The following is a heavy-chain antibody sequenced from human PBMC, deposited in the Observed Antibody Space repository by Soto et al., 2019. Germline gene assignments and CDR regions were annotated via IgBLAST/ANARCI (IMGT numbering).Heavy chain of an antibody. CDR3: ARGIAAAGRVSGFYYYGMDV. J-gene: IGHJ6*02. CDR1: GGTFSSYA. D-gene: IGHD6-13*01. Sequence: QVQLVQSGAEVKKPGSSVKVSCKASGGTFSSYAISWVRQAPGQGLEWMGGIIPILGTANYAQKFQGRVTITADESTSTAYMELSSLRSEDTAVYYCARGIAAAGRVSGFYYYGMDVWGQGTTVTVSS. V-gene: IGHV1-69*01. CDR2: IIPILGTA.